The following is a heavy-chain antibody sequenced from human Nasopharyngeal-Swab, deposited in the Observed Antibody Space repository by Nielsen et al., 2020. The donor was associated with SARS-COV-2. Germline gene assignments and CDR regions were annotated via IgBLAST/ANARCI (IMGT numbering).Heavy chain of an antibody. CDR3: AKDLSGIAAADDAFDI. CDR1: GFTFSSYA. D-gene: IGHD6-13*01. J-gene: IGHJ3*02. V-gene: IGHV3-23*01. Sequence: GGSLRLSCAASGFTFSSYAMSWVRQAPGKGLEWVSAISGSGGSTYYADSVKGRFTISRDNSKNTLYLQMNSLRAEDTAVHYCAKDLSGIAAADDAFDIWGQGTMVTVSS. CDR2: ISGSGGST.